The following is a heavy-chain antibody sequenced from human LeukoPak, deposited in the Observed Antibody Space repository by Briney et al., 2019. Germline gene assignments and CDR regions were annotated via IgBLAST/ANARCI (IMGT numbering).Heavy chain of an antibody. CDR3: AKDQDSYDILTGYDY. CDR1: GFTFSSYA. CDR2: ISYDGSNK. J-gene: IGHJ4*02. Sequence: GGSLRLSCAASGFTFSSYAMHWVRQAPGKGLEWVAVISYDGSNKYYADSVKGRFTISRDNSKNTLYLQMNSLRAEDTAVYYCAKDQDSYDILTGYDYWGQGTLVTVSS. D-gene: IGHD3-9*01. V-gene: IGHV3-30*04.